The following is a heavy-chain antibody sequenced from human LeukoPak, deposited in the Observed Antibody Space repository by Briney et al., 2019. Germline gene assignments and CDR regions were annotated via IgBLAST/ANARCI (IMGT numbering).Heavy chain of an antibody. Sequence: PGGSLRLSCAASGFTFDDYAMHWVRQAPGKGLEWVSGISWSSGSIGYADSVKGRFTISRDNAKNSLYLQMNSLRAEDTALYYCAKFAERSMATINSDYWGQGTLVTVSS. J-gene: IGHJ4*02. V-gene: IGHV3-9*01. D-gene: IGHD5-24*01. CDR3: AKFAERSMATINSDY. CDR1: GFTFDDYA. CDR2: ISWSSGSI.